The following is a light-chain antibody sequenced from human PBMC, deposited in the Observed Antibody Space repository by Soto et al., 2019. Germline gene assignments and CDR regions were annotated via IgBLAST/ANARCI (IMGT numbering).Light chain of an antibody. J-gene: IGKJ5*01. CDR2: DAS. CDR1: QSVRNN. Sequence: EIVMTHSPGTLSVSPGERVTLSCRASQSVRNNLAWYQQKPGQGPRLLIYDASTRATGIPARFSGSGSGPEFTLTINSLQSEDFAIYYCQPYNNWPLTFGGGTRLEIK. CDR3: QPYNNWPLT. V-gene: IGKV3-15*01.